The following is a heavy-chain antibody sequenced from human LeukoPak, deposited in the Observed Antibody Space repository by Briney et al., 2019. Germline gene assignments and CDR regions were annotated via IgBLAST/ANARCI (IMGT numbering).Heavy chain of an antibody. J-gene: IGHJ4*02. Sequence: EWVSYISGDSSTIYYADSVKGRFTISRDNVKNLLYLQMNSLRDEDTAVYYCARPVGNHFDYWGQGTLVTVSS. CDR2: ISGDSSTI. D-gene: IGHD1-26*01. CDR3: ARPVGNHFDY. V-gene: IGHV3-48*02.